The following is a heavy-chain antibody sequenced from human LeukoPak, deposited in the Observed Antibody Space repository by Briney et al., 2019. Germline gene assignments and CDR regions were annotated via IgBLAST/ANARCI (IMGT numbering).Heavy chain of an antibody. J-gene: IGHJ5*02. D-gene: IGHD2-15*01. Sequence: ASVKVSCKVSGYTLTELSMHWVRQAPGKGLEWMGGFDPEDGETIYAQKFQGRVTMTEDTSTDTAYMELSSLRPEDTAVYYCATEGYCSGGSCSLGWFDPWGQGTLVTVSS. CDR1: GYTLTELS. CDR2: FDPEDGET. CDR3: ATEGYCSGGSCSLGWFDP. V-gene: IGHV1-24*01.